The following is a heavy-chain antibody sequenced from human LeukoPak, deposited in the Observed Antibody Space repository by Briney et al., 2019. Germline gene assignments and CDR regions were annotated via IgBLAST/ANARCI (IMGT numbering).Heavy chain of an antibody. V-gene: IGHV5-10-1*01. CDR2: INCAESYA. CDR1: GYIFTNYW. D-gene: IGHD4-17*01. CDR3: AAGASKVTTDFANY. Sequence: GESLKISCEGSGYIFTNYWISWVRQMPGRGLEWMGWINCAESYAIYSPSFQGHVTMSADRSISSAFLQWNSLKASDSAMYYCAAGASKVTTDFANYWGQGTQVAVSS. J-gene: IGHJ4*02.